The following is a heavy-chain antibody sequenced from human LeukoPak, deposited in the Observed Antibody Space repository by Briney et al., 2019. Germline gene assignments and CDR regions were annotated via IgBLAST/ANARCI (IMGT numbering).Heavy chain of an antibody. CDR2: IYPGDSDT. J-gene: IGHJ5*02. CDR3: ARLGRGIAVAYNWFDP. V-gene: IGHV5-51*01. D-gene: IGHD6-19*01. CDR1: GDSFTSYW. Sequence: GESLKISCKGSGDSFTSYWIGWVRQMPGKGLEWMGIIYPGDSDTRYSPSFQGQVTISADKSISTAYLQWSSLKASDTAMYYCARLGRGIAVAYNWFDPWGQGTLVTVSS.